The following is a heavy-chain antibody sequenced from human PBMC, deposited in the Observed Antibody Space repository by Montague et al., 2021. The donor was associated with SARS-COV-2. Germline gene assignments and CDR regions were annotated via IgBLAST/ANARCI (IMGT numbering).Heavy chain of an antibody. CDR2: IYYSGST. CDR1: GGSISSCSYY. J-gene: IGHJ6*02. D-gene: IGHD3-9*01. V-gene: IGHV4-39*01. Sequence: SETLSLTCTVSGGSISSCSYYWGWIRQPPGKGLEWIGSIYYSGSTYYNPSLKSRVTISVDTSKNQFSLKLSSVTAADTAVYYCARQPVLRYFDWLTWFGGMDVWGQGTTVTVSS. CDR3: ARQPVLRYFDWLTWFGGMDV.